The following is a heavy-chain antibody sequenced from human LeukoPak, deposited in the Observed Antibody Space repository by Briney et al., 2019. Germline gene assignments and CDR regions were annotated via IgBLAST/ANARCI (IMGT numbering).Heavy chain of an antibody. D-gene: IGHD6-19*01. J-gene: IGHJ4*02. V-gene: IGHV3-23*01. CDR2: IRPDGDRT. CDR1: GFTFSTYA. Sequence: PGGPLRLSCAASGFTFSTYAITWVRQGPGKGLEWVSAIRPDGDRTYYANSVRGRFTISRGNSKDTVYLQINGLRVEDTAVYYCAREQSGTRGWYTVDYWGQGTLVTVSS. CDR3: AREQSGTRGWYTVDY.